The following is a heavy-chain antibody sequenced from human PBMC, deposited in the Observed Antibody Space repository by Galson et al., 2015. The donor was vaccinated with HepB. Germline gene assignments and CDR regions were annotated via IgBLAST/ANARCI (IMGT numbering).Heavy chain of an antibody. CDR2: ISYDGSNK. CDR1: GFTFSSYG. Sequence: SLRLSCAASGFTFSSYGMHWVRQAPGKGLEWVAVISYDGSNKYYADSVKGRFTISRDNSKNTLYLQMNSLRAEDTAVYYCAKEQSTMIVVVDGMDVWGQGTTVTVSS. V-gene: IGHV3-30*18. D-gene: IGHD3-22*01. J-gene: IGHJ6*02. CDR3: AKEQSTMIVVVDGMDV.